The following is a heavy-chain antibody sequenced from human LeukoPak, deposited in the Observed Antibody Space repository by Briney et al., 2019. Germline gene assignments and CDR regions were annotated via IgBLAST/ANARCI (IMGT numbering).Heavy chain of an antibody. CDR3: ARDLAYSRLDY. J-gene: IGHJ4*02. CDR2: INPDGNKK. D-gene: IGHD5-18*01. Sequence: GGSLKLSCAVSGLTFSSSWMDWVRQAPGKGLEWVASINPDGNKKYSADSVKGRFTISRDNAENSLYLQMNSLRVEDTAFYYCARDLAYSRLDYWGQGMLVTVSS. CDR1: GLTFSSSW. V-gene: IGHV3-7*01.